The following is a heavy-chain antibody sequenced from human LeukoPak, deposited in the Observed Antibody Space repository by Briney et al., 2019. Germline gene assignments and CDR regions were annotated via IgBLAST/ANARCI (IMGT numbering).Heavy chain of an antibody. CDR3: ARRNILTEGEAFDI. Sequence: PSETLSLTCTVSGASISTYYRSWIRQPPGKGLEWIGNIFYTGSTNYNPSLRSRVTISVDTSKNQFSLMVNSVTAADTAVYYCARRNILTEGEAFDIWGQGTMVTVSS. V-gene: IGHV4-59*08. CDR1: GASISTYY. CDR2: IFYTGST. D-gene: IGHD3-9*01. J-gene: IGHJ3*02.